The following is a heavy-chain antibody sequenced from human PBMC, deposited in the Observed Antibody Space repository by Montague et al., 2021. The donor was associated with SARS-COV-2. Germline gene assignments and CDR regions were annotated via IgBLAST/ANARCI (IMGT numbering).Heavy chain of an antibody. CDR2: IEYSGST. Sequence: SETLSLTCIVSGHSISCGYYWGWVRQTPGKGLEWLGFIEYSGSTYYNPSLKTRVTMSLDTSKNQFSLKLTSVTAADTALYYCARDITLGMDVWGRGTAVTVSS. J-gene: IGHJ6*02. CDR3: ARDITLGMDV. CDR1: GHSISCGYY. V-gene: IGHV4-38-2*02.